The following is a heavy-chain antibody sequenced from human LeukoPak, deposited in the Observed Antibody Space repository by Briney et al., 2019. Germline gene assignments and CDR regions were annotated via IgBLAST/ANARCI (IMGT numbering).Heavy chain of an antibody. V-gene: IGHV1-69*04. Sequence: SVKVSCKASGYTFTSYDINWVRQAPGQGLEWMGRIIPILGIANYAQKFQGRVTITADKSTSTAYMELSSLRSEDTAVYYCARDEYGGNSGYWGQGTLVAVSS. CDR3: ARDEYGGNSGY. CDR1: GYTFTSYD. J-gene: IGHJ4*02. D-gene: IGHD4-23*01. CDR2: IIPILGIA.